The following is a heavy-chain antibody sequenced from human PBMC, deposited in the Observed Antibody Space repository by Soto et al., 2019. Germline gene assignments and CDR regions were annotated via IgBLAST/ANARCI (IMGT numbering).Heavy chain of an antibody. Sequence: EVQLVESGGGLVQPGGSLRLSCAASGFTFSSYWMHWIRQAPGRGLVWVSRINPDVSSTGYADSVKGRFAISRDNAKNTLYLQMNSLRAEYTSVYFCASYCSSTNCSPGGFWGQGTPVTVSS. CDR3: ASYCSSTNCSPGGF. CDR2: INPDVSST. D-gene: IGHD2-2*01. CDR1: GFTFSSYW. J-gene: IGHJ4*02. V-gene: IGHV3-74*01.